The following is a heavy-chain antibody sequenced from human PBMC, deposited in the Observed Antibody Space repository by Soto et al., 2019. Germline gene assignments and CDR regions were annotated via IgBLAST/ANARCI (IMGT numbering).Heavy chain of an antibody. CDR2: IYHSGRT. V-gene: IGHV4-30-2*01. CDR3: ARVGYYGSGSYAFDY. D-gene: IGHD3-10*01. J-gene: IGHJ4*02. CDR1: GGSISSGGYS. Sequence: QLQLQESGSGLVKPSQTLSLTCAVSGGSISSGGYSWSWIRQPPGKGLEWIGYIYHSGRTYYNPSLKSRVTISVDRSKNPFSLKLSSVTAADTAVYYCARVGYYGSGSYAFDYWGQGTLVSVSS.